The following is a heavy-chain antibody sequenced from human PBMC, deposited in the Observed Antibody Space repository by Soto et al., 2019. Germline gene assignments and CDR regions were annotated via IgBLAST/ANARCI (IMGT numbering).Heavy chain of an antibody. CDR2: ISGSGGSP. J-gene: IGHJ4*02. Sequence: GGSNRVSSGAAGVTFVDFDRRRVRQATGKGPEWLSVISGSGGSPSYADSVQGRFVISRDNARNTLYLHMNSLRAEDTAMYYCAKARCTTTYCYVLDYWGRGILVTV. CDR1: GVTFVDFD. D-gene: IGHD1-26*01. V-gene: IGHV3-23*01. CDR3: AKARCTTTYCYVLDY.